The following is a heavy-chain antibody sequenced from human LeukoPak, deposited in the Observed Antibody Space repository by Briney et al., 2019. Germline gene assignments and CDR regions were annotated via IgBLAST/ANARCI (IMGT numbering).Heavy chain of an antibody. Sequence: ASVKVSCKASGYTFTSYCMHWVRQAPGQGLEWMGIINPSGGSTSYAQKFQGRVTMTRDTSTSTVYMELSSLRSEDTAVYYCAREIAVATNGDYGMDVWGQGTTVTVSS. V-gene: IGHV1-46*01. D-gene: IGHD6-19*01. CDR3: AREIAVATNGDYGMDV. CDR1: GYTFTSYC. CDR2: INPSGGST. J-gene: IGHJ6*02.